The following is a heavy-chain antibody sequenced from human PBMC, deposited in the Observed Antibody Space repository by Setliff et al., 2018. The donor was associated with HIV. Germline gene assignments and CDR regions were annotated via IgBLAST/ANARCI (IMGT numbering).Heavy chain of an antibody. CDR2: INLSRST. Sequence: SETLSLTCAVYGASFSGYYWSWIRQPPGKGLEWIGEINLSRSTDYNPSLKSRVTISVDTSKNLFSLKLSSVTAADAAVYYCASRVYYYDSSGYLREEGFDPWGQGTLVTVSS. CDR1: GASFSGYY. D-gene: IGHD3-22*01. CDR3: ASRVYYYDSSGYLREEGFDP. J-gene: IGHJ5*02. V-gene: IGHV4-34*01.